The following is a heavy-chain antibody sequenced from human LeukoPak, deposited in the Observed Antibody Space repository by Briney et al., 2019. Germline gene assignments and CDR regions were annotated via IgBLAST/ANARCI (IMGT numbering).Heavy chain of an antibody. D-gene: IGHD1-26*01. J-gene: IGHJ4*02. CDR3: ARDPDEWEIPPNY. Sequence: GGSLRLSCAASGFTFSTSWMTWVRQAPGKGLEWVANINQDASEEKYADSVKGRFTIFRDHARNSVYLQMNRLRVDDTAVYYCARDPDEWEIPPNYWGQGTLVSVSS. V-gene: IGHV3-7*01. CDR2: INQDASEE. CDR1: GFTFSTSW.